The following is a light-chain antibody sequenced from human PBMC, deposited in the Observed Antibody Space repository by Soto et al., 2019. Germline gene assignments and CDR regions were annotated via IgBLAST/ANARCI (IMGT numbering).Light chain of an antibody. CDR1: NSNIGDNT. CDR3: ASWDVSIDIYV. V-gene: IGLV1-44*01. Sequence: QSVLTQPPSTSGTPGQRLDISCSGSNSNIGDNTVNWYQQLPGTAPRLLIYSSNQRPSGVPDRFSGSKSGTSASLAISGLQSDYEVDYYCASWDVSIDIYVFGAGTKATVL. J-gene: IGLJ1*01. CDR2: SSN.